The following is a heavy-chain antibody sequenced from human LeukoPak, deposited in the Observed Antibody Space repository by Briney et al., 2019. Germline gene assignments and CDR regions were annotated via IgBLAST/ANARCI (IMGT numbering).Heavy chain of an antibody. CDR1: GGSVSSGTYY. J-gene: IGHJ4*02. D-gene: IGHD5-18*01. CDR2: IYYSGST. V-gene: IGHV4-61*01. Sequence: SETLSLTCTVSGGSVSSGTYYWSWIRQPPGKGLEWIGYIYYSGSTNYNPSLKSRVTISVDTSKNQFSLKLSSVTAADTAVYYCARDSDTHTDYWGQGTLVTVSS. CDR3: ARDSDTHTDY.